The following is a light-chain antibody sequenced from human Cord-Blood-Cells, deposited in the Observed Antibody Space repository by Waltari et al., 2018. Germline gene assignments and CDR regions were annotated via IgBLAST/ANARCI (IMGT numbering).Light chain of an antibody. CDR3: MQSIQLPPT. CDR2: EVS. J-gene: IGKJ1*01. V-gene: IGKV2D-29*01. CDR1: QTLLHSDGKTY. Sequence: DIVMTQTPLSLSVTPGPQASISCKSSQTLLHSDGKTYLYWYMQKPGQPPQLRVYEVSNQVSGVPDRFSGSGSGTDFTLKISRVEAEDVVVYYCMQSIQLPPTSGQGTKVEIK.